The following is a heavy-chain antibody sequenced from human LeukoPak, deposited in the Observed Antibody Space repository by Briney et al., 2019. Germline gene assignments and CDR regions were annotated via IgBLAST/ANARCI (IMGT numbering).Heavy chain of an antibody. D-gene: IGHD1-26*01. CDR3: AKLGYSGSFYARGDAFDI. V-gene: IGHV3-23*01. Sequence: GGSLRLSCAASGFTFSSYAMSWVRQAPGKGLEWVSGISRSVDNTYFADSVKGRFTISRDNSKNTLYLQMNNLRAEDTALYYCAKLGYSGSFYARGDAFDIWGQGTMVTVSP. J-gene: IGHJ3*02. CDR1: GFTFSSYA. CDR2: ISRSVDNT.